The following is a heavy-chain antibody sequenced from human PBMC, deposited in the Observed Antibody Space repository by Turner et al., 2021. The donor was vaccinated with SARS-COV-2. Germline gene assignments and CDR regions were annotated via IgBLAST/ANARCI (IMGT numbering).Heavy chain of an antibody. Sequence: VQLVESGGGVVQPGRSLRLSCAASGVTVSSNYMSWVRQAPGKGLEWVSVIYSSGSTFYSDSVKGRFTISRDNSKNTLYLQMNSLRAEDTAVYYCARGGHYYYGLDVWGQGTTVTVSS. CDR2: IYSSGST. D-gene: IGHD3-10*01. CDR1: GVTVSSNY. V-gene: IGHV3-53*01. J-gene: IGHJ6*02. CDR3: ARGGHYYYGLDV.